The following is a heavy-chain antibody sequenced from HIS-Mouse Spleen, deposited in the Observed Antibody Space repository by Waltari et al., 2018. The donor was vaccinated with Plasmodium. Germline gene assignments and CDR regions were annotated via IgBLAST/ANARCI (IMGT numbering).Heavy chain of an antibody. CDR1: GFTFSRYG. CDR2: ISYDGSNK. CDR3: AKDRRSSSWYVDY. D-gene: IGHD6-13*01. V-gene: IGHV3-30*18. Sequence: QVQLVESGGGVVQPGRSLRLSCAASGFTFSRYGMHWVRQAPGKGLEWVAVISYDGSNKYYADSVKGRLTISRDNSKNTLYLQMNSLRAEDTAVYYCAKDRRSSSWYVDYWGQGTLVTVSS. J-gene: IGHJ4*02.